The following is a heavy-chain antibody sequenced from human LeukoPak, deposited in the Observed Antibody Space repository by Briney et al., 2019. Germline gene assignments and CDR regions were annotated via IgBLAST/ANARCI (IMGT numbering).Heavy chain of an antibody. J-gene: IGHJ4*02. D-gene: IGHD3-16*02. CDR1: GGSISSGGYY. CDR3: ATDTAGYRIFVF. V-gene: IGHV4-31*03. CDR2: IDYSRST. Sequence: SQTLSLTCTVSGGSISSGGYYWSWIRQLPGKGLEWIGYIDYSRSTLYNPSLKSRVTISADTSKNQISLKLSSVTAADTAVYYCATDTAGYRIFVFWGQGTLVAVSS.